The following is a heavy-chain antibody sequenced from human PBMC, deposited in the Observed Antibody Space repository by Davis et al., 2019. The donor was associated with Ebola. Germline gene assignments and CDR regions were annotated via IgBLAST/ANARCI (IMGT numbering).Heavy chain of an antibody. CDR1: GFTFSSYA. CDR3: AKQRGNSFASLIDF. J-gene: IGHJ4*02. V-gene: IGHV3-23*01. CDR2: ISGTGVAT. Sequence: PGGSLRLSCAASGFTFSSYAMTWVRQGPGKGLEWLSGISGTGVATYYTDSVRGRFTLSRDNSRNTVDLQMSGLRAEDTAVYFCAKQRGNSFASLIDFWGQGTLVAVSS. D-gene: IGHD3-10*01.